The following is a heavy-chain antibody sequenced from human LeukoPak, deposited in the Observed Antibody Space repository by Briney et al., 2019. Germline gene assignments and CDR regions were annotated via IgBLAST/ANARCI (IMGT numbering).Heavy chain of an antibody. D-gene: IGHD2-15*01. CDR2: IVGSGDST. J-gene: IGHJ4*02. Sequence: PGGSLRLSCAASGFTFSVYAMTWVRQAPGKGLEWISTIVGSGDSTWYADSVKGRFRISRDNSKNTLYLQMNSLRAEDAAVYYCAKAPVTTCSGAYCYPFDYWGQGTLVTVSS. CDR3: AKAPVTTCSGAYCYPFDY. V-gene: IGHV3-23*01. CDR1: GFTFSVYA.